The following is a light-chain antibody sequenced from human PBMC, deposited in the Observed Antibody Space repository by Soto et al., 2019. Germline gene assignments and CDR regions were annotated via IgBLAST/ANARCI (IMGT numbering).Light chain of an antibody. Sequence: QSALTQPRSVSGSPGQSVTISCTGTSSDVGGYNYVSWYQQHPGKAPKLMIYDVSKRPSGVPDRFSGSKSGNTASLTISGIQAEDEADYCCWSYAGSYVVFGGGTKLTVL. J-gene: IGLJ2*01. V-gene: IGLV2-11*01. CDR2: DVS. CDR1: SSDVGGYNY. CDR3: WSYAGSYVV.